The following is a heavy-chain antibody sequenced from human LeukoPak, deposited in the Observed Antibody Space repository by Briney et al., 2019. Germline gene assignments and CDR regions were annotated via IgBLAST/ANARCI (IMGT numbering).Heavy chain of an antibody. D-gene: IGHD6-19*01. CDR1: GYTFTSYG. CDR2: ISAYNGNT. V-gene: IGHV1-18*01. J-gene: IGHJ4*02. CDR3: ARDRRIAVAGTIMSY. Sequence: ASVKVSCKASGYTFTSYGISWVRQPPGQGLEWMGWISAYNGNTNYAQKLQGRVTMTTDTSTSTAYMELRSLRSDDTAVYYCARDRRIAVAGTIMSYWGQGTLVTVSS.